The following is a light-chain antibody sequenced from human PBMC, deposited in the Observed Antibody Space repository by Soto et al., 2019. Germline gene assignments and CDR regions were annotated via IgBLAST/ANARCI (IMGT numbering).Light chain of an antibody. CDR3: SSYAGIHMV. V-gene: IGLV2-8*02. J-gene: IGLJ1*01. CDR1: SSDVGGYNY. Sequence: SLLPRPPSASTSPGQAVAISSTKTSSDVGGYNYVSWYQQHPGKAPKLMISEVSKRPSGVPDRFSGSKSGNTAFLTVSGLQAEEKADYYCSSYAGIHMVFGTGSEVTVL. CDR2: EVS.